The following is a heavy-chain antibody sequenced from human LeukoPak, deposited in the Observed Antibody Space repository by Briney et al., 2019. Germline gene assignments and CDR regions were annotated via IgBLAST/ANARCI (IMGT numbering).Heavy chain of an antibody. V-gene: IGHV1-18*01. CDR1: HHTFAIRG. D-gene: IGHD5-24*01. J-gene: IGHJ2*01. CDR3: TRTLGGLTVDRATGFDL. Sequence: PVSASYTPSHHTFAIRGISWVRHAPGQGLKWIRSTSAYAGNTDTAQKFEDRVIMTSDTSTNTAYMDLRNLTSDDTAVYYCTRTLGGLTVDRATGFDLWGRGTLVTVSS. CDR2: TSAYAGNT.